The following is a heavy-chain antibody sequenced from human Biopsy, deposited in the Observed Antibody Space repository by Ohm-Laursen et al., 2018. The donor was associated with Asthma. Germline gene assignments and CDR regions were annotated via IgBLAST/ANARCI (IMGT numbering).Heavy chain of an antibody. J-gene: IGHJ4*02. D-gene: IGHD2-15*01. Sequence: GTLSLTCTVSRVSIRSYYWTWIRQPPGKGLEWIGNIHYSGSTYSNPSLKSRVTISVDTSKKQISLRLSSVIAADTAVYYCAGFCSGGNCPDHWGQGTLVTVSS. V-gene: IGHV4-59*01. CDR1: RVSIRSYY. CDR2: IHYSGST. CDR3: AGFCSGGNCPDH.